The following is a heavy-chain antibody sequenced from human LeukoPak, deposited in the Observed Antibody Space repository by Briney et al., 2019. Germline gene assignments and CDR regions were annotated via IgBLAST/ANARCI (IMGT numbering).Heavy chain of an antibody. CDR3: TTIKRGNIFGYFDF. CDR2: VFDSGRT. V-gene: IGHV4-59*11. D-gene: IGHD5-18*01. Sequence: SETLSLTCTVSGGSMTTHHWNWIRQTPGKGLEWIGYVFDSGRTKENPSLKSRVTLSADTSKNQLSLRLSSVTAADTAVYYCTTIKRGNIFGYFDFWGQGILVTVS. J-gene: IGHJ4*02. CDR1: GGSMTTHH.